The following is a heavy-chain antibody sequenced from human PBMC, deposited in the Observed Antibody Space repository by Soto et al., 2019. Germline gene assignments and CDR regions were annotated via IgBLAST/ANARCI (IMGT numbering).Heavy chain of an antibody. CDR3: ATLPRTIERTPAAIWSFDS. J-gene: IGHJ4*02. D-gene: IGHD2-2*01. CDR2: LDAEDGET. V-gene: IGHV1-24*01. Sequence: ASVKVSCKVSGYSLSDLSIHWVRQAHGKGLEWMGGLDAEDGETIYAQKLQGRGTMTEDTSTDTAYMELSSLTSEDTAMYYCATLPRTIERTPAAIWSFDSWGQGTLVTVSS. CDR1: GYSLSDLS.